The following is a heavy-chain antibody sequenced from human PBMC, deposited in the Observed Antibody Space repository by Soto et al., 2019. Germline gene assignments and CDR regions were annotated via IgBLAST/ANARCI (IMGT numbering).Heavy chain of an antibody. Sequence: EVQLLESEGGLVQPGGSLRLSCAASGFTFNSYVMNWVRQAPGKGLEWVSAISGPGGSTYYADSVKGRFASSRDNSKNTLYLQMNSLRAEDTAVYYCAREYSSGTTLDYWGQGALVTVSS. D-gene: IGHD6-19*01. CDR1: GFTFNSYV. V-gene: IGHV3-23*01. CDR2: ISGPGGST. CDR3: AREYSSGTTLDY. J-gene: IGHJ4*02.